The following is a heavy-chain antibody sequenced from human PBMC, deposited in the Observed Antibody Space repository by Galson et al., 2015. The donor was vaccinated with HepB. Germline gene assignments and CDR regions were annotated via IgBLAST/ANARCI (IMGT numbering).Heavy chain of an antibody. J-gene: IGHJ4*02. V-gene: IGHV3-48*04. Sequence: LRLSCAASGFTFSSYSMNWVRQAPGKGLEWVSYISSSSSTIYYADSVKGRFTISRDNAKNSLYLQMNSLRAEDTAVYYCAREAVAGDFDYWGQGTLVTVSS. CDR1: GFTFSSYS. CDR2: ISSSSSTI. D-gene: IGHD6-19*01. CDR3: AREAVAGDFDY.